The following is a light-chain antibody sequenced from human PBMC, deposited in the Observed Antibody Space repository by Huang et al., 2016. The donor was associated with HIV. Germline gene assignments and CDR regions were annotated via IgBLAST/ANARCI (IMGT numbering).Light chain of an antibody. V-gene: IGKV3-20*01. CDR1: QSVSSSY. J-gene: IGKJ1*01. CDR2: GAS. Sequence: EIVLTQSPGTLSLSPGERATLSCRAGQSVSSSYLAWYQQKPGQTPRLLIFGASSRATGIPDMFSGSGSGTDFTLTISRLEPEDFAVYYCQQYGSSPPTFGHGTKVEIK. CDR3: QQYGSSPPT.